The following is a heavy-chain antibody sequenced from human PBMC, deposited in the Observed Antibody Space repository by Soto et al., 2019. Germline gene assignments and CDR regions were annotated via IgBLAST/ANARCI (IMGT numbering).Heavy chain of an antibody. V-gene: IGHV4-59*01. J-gene: IGHJ4*02. Sequence: SETLSLTCTVSGGSISSYYWSWIRQPPGKGLEWIGYIYYSGSTNYNPSLKSRVTISVDTSMNQFSLKLSSVTAADTAVYYCARVYYDFWSGYYYLDYWGQGTLVTVSS. CDR1: GGSISSYY. CDR2: IYYSGST. D-gene: IGHD3-3*01. CDR3: ARVYYDFWSGYYYLDY.